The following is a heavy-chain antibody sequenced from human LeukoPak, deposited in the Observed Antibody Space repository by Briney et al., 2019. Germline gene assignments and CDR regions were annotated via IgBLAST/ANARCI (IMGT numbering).Heavy chain of an antibody. J-gene: IGHJ5*02. Sequence: SETLSLTCTVSGGSISSYYWSWIRQPAGKGLEWIGRIYTSGSTNYNPSLKSRVTMSVDTSKNQFSLKLSSVTAADTAVYYCAREPYYYGSGSYTWFDPWGQGTLVTVSS. CDR3: AREPYYYGSGSYTWFDP. CDR2: IYTSGST. V-gene: IGHV4-4*07. CDR1: GGSISSYY. D-gene: IGHD3-10*01.